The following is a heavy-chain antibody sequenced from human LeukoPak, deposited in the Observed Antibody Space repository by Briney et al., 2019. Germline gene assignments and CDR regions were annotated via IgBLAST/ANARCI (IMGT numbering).Heavy chain of an antibody. CDR3: ARVVAAAGTLWFDP. V-gene: IGHV1-69*04. CDR2: IIPILGIA. D-gene: IGHD6-13*01. J-gene: IGHJ5*02. CDR1: GGTFSSYA. Sequence: GSSVKVSCKASGGTFSSYAISWVRQAPGQGLEWMGRIIPILGIANYAQRFQGRVTITADKSTSTAYMELSSLRSEDTAVYYCARVVAAAGTLWFDPWGQGTLVTVSS.